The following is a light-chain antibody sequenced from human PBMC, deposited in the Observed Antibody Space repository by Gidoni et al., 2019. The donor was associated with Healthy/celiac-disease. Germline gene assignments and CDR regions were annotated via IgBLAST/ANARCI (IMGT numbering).Light chain of an antibody. CDR2: DAS. Sequence: EIVLTQSPATLSLSPGERATLSCRASQSVSSYLAWYQQKPGQAPRLLIYDASNRATGIPARFSGSESGTDFTLTISSLEPEDFAVYYCQQGSNWPVTFGGGTKVEIK. V-gene: IGKV3-11*01. J-gene: IGKJ4*01. CDR1: QSVSSY. CDR3: QQGSNWPVT.